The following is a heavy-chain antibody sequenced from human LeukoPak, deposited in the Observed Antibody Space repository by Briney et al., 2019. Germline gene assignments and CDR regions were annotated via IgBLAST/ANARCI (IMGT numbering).Heavy chain of an antibody. Sequence: PSETLSLTCTVSGGSISSYYWSWIRQPPGKGLEWIGYIYYSGSTNYNPSLKSRVTISVDTSKNQFSLKLSSVTAADTAVYYCARTSGPLYYYGSGSYYYFDYWGQGTLVTVSS. CDR3: ARTSGPLYYYGSGSYYYFDY. CDR2: IYYSGST. J-gene: IGHJ4*02. D-gene: IGHD3-10*01. V-gene: IGHV4-59*01. CDR1: GGSISSYY.